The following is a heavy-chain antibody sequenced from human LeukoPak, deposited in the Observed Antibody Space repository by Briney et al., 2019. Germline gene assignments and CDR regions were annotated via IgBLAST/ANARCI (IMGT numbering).Heavy chain of an antibody. J-gene: IGHJ4*02. Sequence: GRSLRLSCAASGFSFEAYGMYWVRQAPGKGLEGGSGITWNSDDMAYADSVKGRFTISRDNAKNCLYLQMNSLTVEDTALYYCTRVTSWSTGFDYWGQGTLVTVSS. CDR3: TRVTSWSTGFDY. CDR1: GFSFEAYG. CDR2: ITWNSDDM. D-gene: IGHD1-1*01. V-gene: IGHV3-9*01.